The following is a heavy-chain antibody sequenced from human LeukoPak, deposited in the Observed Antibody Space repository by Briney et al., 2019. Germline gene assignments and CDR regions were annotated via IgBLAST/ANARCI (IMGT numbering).Heavy chain of an antibody. CDR3: ARDAPYSSGWYGDGFDY. CDR1: GFTFSSYS. CDR2: ISSSSSYM. Sequence: GGSLRLSCAASGFTFSSYSMNWVRQAPGKGLEWVSSISSSSSYMYYADSVKGRFTISRDNAKNSLYLQMNSLRAEDTALYYCARDAPYSSGWYGDGFDYWGQGTLVTVSS. D-gene: IGHD6-19*01. J-gene: IGHJ4*02. V-gene: IGHV3-21*04.